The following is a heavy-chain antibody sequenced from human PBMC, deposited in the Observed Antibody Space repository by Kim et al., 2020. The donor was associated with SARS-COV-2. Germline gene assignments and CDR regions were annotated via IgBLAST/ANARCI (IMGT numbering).Heavy chain of an antibody. CDR3: AKVPNGRYGHDVVDC. J-gene: IGHJ4*02. CDR1: GFTFSAFW. Sequence: GGSLRLSCAASGFTFSAFWMSWVRQAPGKGLEWVANIGGDGSDKYYLDSVKGRFTISRDNAKNSLYLQMNSLRADDTAVYYCAKVPNGRYGHDVVDCWGQGFLVTISS. V-gene: IGHV3-7*01. D-gene: IGHD5-18*01. CDR2: IGGDGSDK.